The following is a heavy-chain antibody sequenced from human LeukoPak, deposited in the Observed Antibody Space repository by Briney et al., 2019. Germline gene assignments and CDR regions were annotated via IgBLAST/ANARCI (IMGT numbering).Heavy chain of an antibody. CDR1: GYIFTSYG. CDR3: ARDCSGGRCHFYY. D-gene: IGHD2-15*01. Sequence: ASVKVSCKASGYIFTSYGISWVRQAPGQGLEWMGWISGYNGNTYSTQKLQGRVTMATDTSTFTSYMELRSLTSDDTAIYYCARDCSGGRCHFYYWGQGTLVTVSS. J-gene: IGHJ4*02. CDR2: ISGYNGNT. V-gene: IGHV1-18*01.